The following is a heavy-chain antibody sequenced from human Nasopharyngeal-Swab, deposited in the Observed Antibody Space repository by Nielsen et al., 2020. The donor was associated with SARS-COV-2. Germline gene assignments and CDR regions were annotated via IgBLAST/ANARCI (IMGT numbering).Heavy chain of an antibody. V-gene: IGHV4-34*01. Sequence: GSLRLSCAVYGGSFSGYYWSWIRQPPGKGLEWIGEINHSGSTNYNPSLKSRVTISVDTSKNQFSLKLSSVTAADTAVYYCARQRTAMVLDYWGQGTLVTVSS. CDR1: GGSFSGYY. CDR2: INHSGST. J-gene: IGHJ4*02. D-gene: IGHD5-18*01. CDR3: ARQRTAMVLDY.